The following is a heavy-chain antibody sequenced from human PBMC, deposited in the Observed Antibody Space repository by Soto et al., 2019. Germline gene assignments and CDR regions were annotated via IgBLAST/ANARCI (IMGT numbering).Heavy chain of an antibody. D-gene: IGHD6-25*01. CDR1: GVTFRSYA. CDR3: AKDRGLVYYYGMDV. CDR2: ISYDGSNK. J-gene: IGHJ6*02. Sequence: GGSLRLSCAASGVTFRSYAMSWVRQAPGKGLEWVAVISYDGSNKYYADSVKGRFTISRDNSKNTLYLQMNSLRAEDTAVYYCAKDRGLVYYYGMDVWGQGTTVTVSS. V-gene: IGHV3-30*18.